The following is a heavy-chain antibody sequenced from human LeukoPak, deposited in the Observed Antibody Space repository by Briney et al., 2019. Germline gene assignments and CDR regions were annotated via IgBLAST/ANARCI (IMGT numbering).Heavy chain of an antibody. CDR1: GFTFTRHW. CDR2: INPSGDYT. Sequence: ASVKVSCKASGFTFTRHWMHWVRQAPGQGLEWMGVINPSGDYTRYAQKLQGRVTMTTDTSTSTAYMELRSLRSDDTAVYYCARDPLRFGELLGYFDYWGQGTLVTVSS. D-gene: IGHD3-10*01. J-gene: IGHJ4*02. CDR3: ARDPLRFGELLGYFDY. V-gene: IGHV1-46*01.